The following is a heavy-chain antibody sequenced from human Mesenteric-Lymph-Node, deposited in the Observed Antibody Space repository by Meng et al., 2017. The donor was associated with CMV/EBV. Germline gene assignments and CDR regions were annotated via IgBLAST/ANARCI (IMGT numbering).Heavy chain of an antibody. V-gene: IGHV4-34*02. J-gene: IGHJ4*02. D-gene: IGHD3-9*01. CDR3: ARGSSYDILTGYFDY. Sequence: QGQCNNGGACLFKPSGALSVTCTGLCWPFSCYYWNWIRQSPEKGLEWIGEINHSGSTTYHPSFTSRIIISVDTSTNQISLNMSSVTAADTAVYYCARGSSYDILTGYFDYWGQGALVTVSS. CDR1: CWPFSCYY. CDR2: INHSGST.